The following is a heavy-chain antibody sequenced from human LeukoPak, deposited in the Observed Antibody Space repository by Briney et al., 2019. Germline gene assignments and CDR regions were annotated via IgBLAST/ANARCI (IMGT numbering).Heavy chain of an antibody. CDR2: IYYSKNT. CDR1: GGSISSSSAY. D-gene: IGHD5-18*01. Sequence: SETLSLTCTVSGGSISSSSAYWGWIRQPPGKGLEWIGSIYYSKNTYYNPSLKSRVTISADTSKNQFSLTLGSVSATDTAVYYCVSPRGFSFGYFDYWGQGTLVTVSS. CDR3: VSPRGFSFGYFDY. J-gene: IGHJ4*02. V-gene: IGHV4-39*01.